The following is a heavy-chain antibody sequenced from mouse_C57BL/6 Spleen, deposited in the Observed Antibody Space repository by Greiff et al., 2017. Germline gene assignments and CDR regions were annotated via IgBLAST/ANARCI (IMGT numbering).Heavy chain of an antibody. D-gene: IGHD5-1*01. Sequence: VQLQQSGAELVRPGTSVKVSCKASGYAFTNYLIEWVKQRPGQGLEWIGVINPGSGGTNYNEKFKGKATLTADKSSSTAYMQLSSLTSEDSGVCFCERWEYHYAMDYWGQGTSVTVSS. V-gene: IGHV1-54*01. CDR2: INPGSGGT. CDR3: ERWEYHYAMDY. CDR1: GYAFTNYL. J-gene: IGHJ4*01.